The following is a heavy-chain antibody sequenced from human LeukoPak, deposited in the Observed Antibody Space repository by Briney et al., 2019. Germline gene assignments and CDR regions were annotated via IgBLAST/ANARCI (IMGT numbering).Heavy chain of an antibody. J-gene: IGHJ4*02. D-gene: IGHD3-10*01. Sequence: PGGSLRLSCAASGFTFNSYWMHWVRQAPGKGLVWISRINSDGSTTSYADSVKGRFTIPRDNAKNSLYLQMNSLRDEDTAVYYCARDPGYYGSGSQYFDYWGQGTLVTVSS. V-gene: IGHV3-74*01. CDR3: ARDPGYYGSGSQYFDY. CDR2: INSDGSTT. CDR1: GFTFNSYW.